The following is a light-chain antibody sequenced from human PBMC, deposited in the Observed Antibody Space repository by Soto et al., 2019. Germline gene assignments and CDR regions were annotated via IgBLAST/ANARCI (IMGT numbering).Light chain of an antibody. CDR2: KAS. J-gene: IGKJ2*01. CDR1: QSIDSW. Sequence: DVQMTQSPSTLSASVRDRVTITCRASQSIDSWLAWYQQKPGKAPKLLIYKASSLESGVPSRFSGSGSGTEFTLTVSSLQPDDFATSYCQQYHYFPYTFGQGTNLEIK. V-gene: IGKV1-5*03. CDR3: QQYHYFPYT.